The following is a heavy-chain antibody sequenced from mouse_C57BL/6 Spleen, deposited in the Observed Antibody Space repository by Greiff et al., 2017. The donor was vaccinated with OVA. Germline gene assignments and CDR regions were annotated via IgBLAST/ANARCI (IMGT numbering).Heavy chain of an antibody. CDR2: ISSGSSTI. CDR3: ARQGDDGYYVAWFAY. Sequence: EVKLMESGGGLVKPGGSLKLSCAASGFTFSDYGMHWVRQAPEKGLEWVAYISSGSSTIYYADTVKGRFTISRDNAKNTLFLQMTSLRSEDTAMYYCARQGDDGYYVAWFAYWGQGTLVTVSA. J-gene: IGHJ3*01. CDR1: GFTFSDYG. D-gene: IGHD2-3*01. V-gene: IGHV5-17*01.